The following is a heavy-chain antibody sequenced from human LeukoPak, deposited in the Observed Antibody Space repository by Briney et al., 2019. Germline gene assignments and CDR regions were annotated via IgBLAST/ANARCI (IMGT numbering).Heavy chain of an antibody. V-gene: IGHV1-2*06. D-gene: IGHD4-11*01. J-gene: IGHJ6*02. CDR2: IIPNSGGT. Sequence: ASVKVSCKASGYTFTGYYMNWVRQAPGQGLEWMGRIIPNSGGTKYAQKFQGRVTMTRDTSINTAYMELSRLRSDDTAVYYCAREDSNPKYYYYYGMDVWGQGTTVTVSS. CDR1: GYTFTGYY. CDR3: AREDSNPKYYYYYGMDV.